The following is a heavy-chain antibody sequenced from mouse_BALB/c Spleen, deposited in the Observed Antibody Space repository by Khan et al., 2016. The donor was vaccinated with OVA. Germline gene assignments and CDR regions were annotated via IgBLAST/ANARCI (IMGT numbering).Heavy chain of an antibody. J-gene: IGHJ1*01. CDR3: ARYYGNYGWYFDV. V-gene: IGHV2-9*02. D-gene: IGHD2-1*01. CDR2: IWTGGST. Sequence: QIQLVQSGPGLVAPSQSLSITCTVSGFSLTSYGVHWVRQPPGKGLEWLGVIWTGGSTNYNSALMSRLSISKDNSKSHVFLKMNSLQTDDTAMYYCARYYGNYGWYFDVWGAGTTVTVSS. CDR1: GFSLTSYG.